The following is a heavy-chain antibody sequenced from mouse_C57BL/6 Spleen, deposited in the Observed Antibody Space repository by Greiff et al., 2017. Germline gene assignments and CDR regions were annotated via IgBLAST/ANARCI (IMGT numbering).Heavy chain of an antibody. CDR2: ISDGGSYT. CDR1: GFTFSSYA. V-gene: IGHV5-4*03. J-gene: IGHJ4*01. D-gene: IGHD3-2*02. Sequence: EVKLKESGGGLVKPGGSLKLSCAASGFTFSSYAMSWVRQTPEKRLEWVATISDGGSYTYYPDNVKGRFTISRDNAKNNLYLQMSHLKSEDTAMYYCARAQRGREDAMDYWGQGTSVTVSS. CDR3: ARAQRGREDAMDY.